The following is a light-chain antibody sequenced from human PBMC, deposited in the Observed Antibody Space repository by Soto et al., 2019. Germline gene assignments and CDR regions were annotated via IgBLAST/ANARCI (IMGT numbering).Light chain of an antibody. V-gene: IGKV1-39*01. CDR1: QSISRN. CDR3: QQSYSTPEWK. Sequence: DIQMTQSPSSLSASVGDRVNITCRASQSISRNLNWYQQKPGKAPKLLIYAASSLQSGVPSRFRGSGSGKDFTLTMNSLQPEDFANYHCQQSYSTPEWKFGKGTKVDI. CDR2: AAS. J-gene: IGKJ1*01.